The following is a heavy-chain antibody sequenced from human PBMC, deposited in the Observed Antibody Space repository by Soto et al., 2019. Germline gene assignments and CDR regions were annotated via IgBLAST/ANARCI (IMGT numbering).Heavy chain of an antibody. CDR2: VYFSGST. Sequence: SETLSLTCSVSGGSVRSGNYYWSWIRQPPGKGLEWIGYVYFSGSTNYNPSLKSRVSISVDMSKNQISLKLTSVTAADTAIYYCARANRPITMTYLKWFDPWGQGTLVPVSS. CDR1: GGSVRSGNYY. V-gene: IGHV4-61*01. D-gene: IGHD3-22*01. J-gene: IGHJ5*02. CDR3: ARANRPITMTYLKWFDP.